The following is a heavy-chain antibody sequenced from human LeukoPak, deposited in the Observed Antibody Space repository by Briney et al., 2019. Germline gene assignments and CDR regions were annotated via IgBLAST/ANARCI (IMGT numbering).Heavy chain of an antibody. CDR2: IYNSGST. Sequence: SETLSLTCNVSGDSISRSRHFWAWIRQSPGRGLEWIGYIYNSGSTYYNPSLKSRVTISVDTSKNQFSLKVNSVTAADTAIYYCARRRAHYYDSSGYYSRPQKTFDIWGQGTMVTVSS. V-gene: IGHV4-39*07. D-gene: IGHD3-22*01. J-gene: IGHJ3*02. CDR3: ARRRAHYYDSSGYYSRPQKTFDI. CDR1: GDSISRSRHF.